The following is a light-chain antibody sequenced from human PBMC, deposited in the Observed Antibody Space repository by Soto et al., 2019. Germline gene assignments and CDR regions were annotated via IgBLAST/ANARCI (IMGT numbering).Light chain of an antibody. CDR2: AAS. J-gene: IGKJ1*01. Sequence: DIQMTQSPSSLSASVGDSVTISCRPSQSISSHLVWYQQKPGQAPKLLIHAASILQSGVPSRFSGSGSGTDFTLTIRSLQPEDFATYYCQQSYTIPMTFGQGTKVQIK. CDR1: QSISSH. V-gene: IGKV1-39*01. CDR3: QQSYTIPMT.